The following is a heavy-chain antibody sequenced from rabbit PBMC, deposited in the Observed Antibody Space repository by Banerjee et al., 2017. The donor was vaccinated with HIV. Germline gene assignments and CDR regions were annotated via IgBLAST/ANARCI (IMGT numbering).Heavy chain of an antibody. D-gene: IGHD1-1*01. Sequence: QSLEESGGGLVKPGASLTLTCKASGFTFSSGYDMCWVRQAPGKGLEWIGCIYAGSSTAYANCAKGRFSFSKTSSTTVTLQVTSLTAADTATYFCARDLTGVIGWNFGWWGPGTLVTVS. CDR2: IYAGSST. CDR3: ARDLTGVIGWNFGW. J-gene: IGHJ4*01. V-gene: IGHV1S40*01. CDR1: GFTFSSGYD.